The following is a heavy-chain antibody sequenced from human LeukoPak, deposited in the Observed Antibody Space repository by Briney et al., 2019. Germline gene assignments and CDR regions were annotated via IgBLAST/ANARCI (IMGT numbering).Heavy chain of an antibody. Sequence: GGSLRLSCAASGFTFISYGMHWVRQAPGKGLEWVAFIRYDGSHKYYVGSVKGRFTISRDNSKNTLYLQMNSLRAKDTAVYYCAELGITMIGGVWGKGTTVTISS. J-gene: IGHJ6*04. CDR3: AELGITMIGGV. D-gene: IGHD3-10*02. CDR1: GFTFISYG. CDR2: IRYDGSHK. V-gene: IGHV3-30*02.